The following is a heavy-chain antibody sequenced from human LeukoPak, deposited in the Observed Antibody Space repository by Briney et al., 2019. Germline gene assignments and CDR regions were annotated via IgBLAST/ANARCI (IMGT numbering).Heavy chain of an antibody. CDR3: ARSRKYNSGWYIDT. CDR1: GYTFTDYY. CDR2: INPNSGGT. Sequence: GASVKVSCKASGYTFTDYYIHWVRQAPGQGLEWMGWINPNSGGTNYAHKFHGNVTMTRDTSISTVYMELSSLRSDATAVYYCARSRKYNSGWYIDTWGQGTLVTGSS. V-gene: IGHV1-2*07. D-gene: IGHD6-19*01. J-gene: IGHJ5*02.